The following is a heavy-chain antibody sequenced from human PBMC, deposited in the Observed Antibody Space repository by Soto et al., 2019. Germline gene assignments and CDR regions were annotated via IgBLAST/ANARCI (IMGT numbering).Heavy chain of an antibody. V-gene: IGHV4-39*01. CDR2: IYYSGST. J-gene: IGHJ3*02. D-gene: IGHD3-22*01. CDR3: ARQLIVAVPDAFDI. CDR1: GGSISSSSYY. Sequence: SETLSLTCTVSGGSISSSSYYWGWIRQPPGKGLEWIGSIYYSGSTYYNPSLKSRVTISVDTSKNQFSLKLSSVTAADTAVYYCARQLIVAVPDAFDIWGQGTMVTVSS.